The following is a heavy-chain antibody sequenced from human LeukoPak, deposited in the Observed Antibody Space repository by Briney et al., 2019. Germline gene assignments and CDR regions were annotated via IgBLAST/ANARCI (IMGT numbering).Heavy chain of an antibody. V-gene: IGHV4-31*03. CDR1: GGSISSGGYY. CDR3: ARDFQYCSGGSCPYYYYYGMDV. Sequence: SETLSLTCTVSGGSISSGGYYWSWIRQHPGKGLEWIGYIYYSGGTYYNPSLKSRVTISVDTSKNQFSLKLSSVTAADTAVYYCARDFQYCSGGSCPYYYYYGMDVWGQGTTVTVSS. D-gene: IGHD2-15*01. CDR2: IYYSGGT. J-gene: IGHJ6*02.